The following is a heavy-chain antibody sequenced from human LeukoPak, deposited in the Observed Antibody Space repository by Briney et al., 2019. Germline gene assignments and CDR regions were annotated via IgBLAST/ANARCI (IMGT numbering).Heavy chain of an antibody. Sequence: SETLSLTCTVSGCSISSSSYYWGWIRQPPGKGLEWIGSIYYSGSTYYNPSLKSRVTISVDTSKNQFSLKLSSVTAADAAVYYCATAGYSSSWYGDYFDYWGQGTLVTVSS. D-gene: IGHD6-13*01. CDR1: GCSISSSSYY. CDR3: ATAGYSSSWYGDYFDY. J-gene: IGHJ4*02. V-gene: IGHV4-39*01. CDR2: IYYSGST.